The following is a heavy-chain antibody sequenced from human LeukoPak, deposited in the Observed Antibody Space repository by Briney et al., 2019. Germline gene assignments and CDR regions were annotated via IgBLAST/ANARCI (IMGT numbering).Heavy chain of an antibody. CDR1: GFTFSSYA. D-gene: IGHD2-15*01. Sequence: GGSPRLSCAASGFTFSSYAMHWVRQAPGKGLEWVAVISYDGSNKYYADSVKGRFTISRDNSKNTLYLQMNSLRAEDTAVYYCARDFCSGGSCYSHGAFDIWGQGTMVTVSS. J-gene: IGHJ3*02. CDR2: ISYDGSNK. CDR3: ARDFCSGGSCYSHGAFDI. V-gene: IGHV3-30*04.